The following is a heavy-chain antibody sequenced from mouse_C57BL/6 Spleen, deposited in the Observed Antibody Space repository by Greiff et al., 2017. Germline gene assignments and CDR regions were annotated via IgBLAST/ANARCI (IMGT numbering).Heavy chain of an antibody. D-gene: IGHD1-1*01. J-gene: IGHJ4*01. Sequence: QVQLQQPGTELVKPGASVKLSCKASGYTFTSYWMHWVKQRPGQGLEWIGMINPSNGGTNYNEKFKSKATMTVDKSSSTAYMQLSSLTSEDSAVYYCARGEITTDAMDYWGQGTSLTVSS. CDR2: INPSNGGT. CDR1: GYTFTSYW. CDR3: ARGEITTDAMDY. V-gene: IGHV1-53*01.